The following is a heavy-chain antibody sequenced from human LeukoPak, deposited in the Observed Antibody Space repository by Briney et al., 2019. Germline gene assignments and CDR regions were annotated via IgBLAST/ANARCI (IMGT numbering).Heavy chain of an antibody. D-gene: IGHD4-17*01. CDR2: INAGNGNT. CDR1: GYTFTSYA. V-gene: IGHV1-3*01. Sequence: GTSVKVSCKASGYTFTSYAMHWVRQAPGQRLEWMGWINAGNGNTKYSQKFQGRVTITRDTSASTAYMELSSLRSEDTAVYYCARAYGDSLFSTDSPGAHWGQGTLVTVSS. J-gene: IGHJ4*02. CDR3: ARAYGDSLFSTDSPGAH.